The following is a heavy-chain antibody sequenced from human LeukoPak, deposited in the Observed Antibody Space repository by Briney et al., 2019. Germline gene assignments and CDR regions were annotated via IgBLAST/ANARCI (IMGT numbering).Heavy chain of an antibody. Sequence: GGSLRLSCVVSGFTFSTYAMSWVRQAPGKGLEWVAFISGSGRNTYYADSVKGRFTISRDNFRNTLSLQMNSLRPDDTAIYYCAKDEGVVLSTSFDFGHWGQGTLVAVSS. J-gene: IGHJ4*02. CDR2: ISGSGRNT. D-gene: IGHD3-10*01. CDR1: GFTFSTYA. CDR3: AKDEGVVLSTSFDFGH. V-gene: IGHV3-23*01.